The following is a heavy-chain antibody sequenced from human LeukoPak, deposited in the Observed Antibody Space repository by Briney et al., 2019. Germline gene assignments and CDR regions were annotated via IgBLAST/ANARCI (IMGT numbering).Heavy chain of an antibody. V-gene: IGHV3-7*01. J-gene: IGHJ4*02. CDR1: GFTFSNYW. CDR2: IKQDGSEK. D-gene: IGHD2-15*01. Sequence: PGGSLRLSCAASGFTFSNYWMIWVRQAPGKGLEWVANIKQDGSEKYYVDSVKGRFTISRGNAKNSLYLQMNSLRAEDTAVYYCARERVVTRYFDYWGQGTLVTVSS. CDR3: ARERVVTRYFDY.